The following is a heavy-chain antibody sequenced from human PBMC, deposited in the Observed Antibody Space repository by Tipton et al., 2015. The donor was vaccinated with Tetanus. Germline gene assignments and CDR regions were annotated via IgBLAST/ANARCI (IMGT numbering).Heavy chain of an antibody. CDR2: MNPNSGNT. J-gene: IGHJ5*02. CDR3: ARGEGGIAAAGTWFDP. Sequence: QLVQSGAEVKKPGASVKVSCKASGYTFTSYDINWVRQATGQGLEWMGWMNPNSGNTGYAQKFQGRVTMTRNASISTAYMELRSLRSEDPAVYYCARGEGGIAAAGTWFDPRGQGTLVTVSS. V-gene: IGHV1-8*01. CDR1: GYTFTSYD. D-gene: IGHD6-13*01.